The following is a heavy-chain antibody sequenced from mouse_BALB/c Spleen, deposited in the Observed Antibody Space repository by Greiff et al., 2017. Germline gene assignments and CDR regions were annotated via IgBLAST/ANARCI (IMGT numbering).Heavy chain of an antibody. J-gene: IGHJ2*01. Sequence: QVQLQQSGAELARPGASVKLSCKASGYTFTDYYINWVKQRTGQGLEWIGEIYPGSGNTYYNEKFKGKATLTADKSSSTAYMQLSSLTSEDSAVYFCARYYGCDYWGQGTTRTVSS. V-gene: IGHV1-77*01. D-gene: IGHD1-2*01. CDR2: IYPGSGNT. CDR1: GYTFTDYY. CDR3: ARYYGCDY.